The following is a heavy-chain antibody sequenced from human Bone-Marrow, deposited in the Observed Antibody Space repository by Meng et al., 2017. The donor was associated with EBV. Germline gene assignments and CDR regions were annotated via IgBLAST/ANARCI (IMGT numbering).Heavy chain of an antibody. D-gene: IGHD2-2*01. CDR1: GGSLSGFS. Sequence: QVHRKQGAPGLLKPSQTRSLTCVVNGGSLSGFSWSWIRQAPGKGLEWIGEIKHSGSTNYNPSLKSRVTISVDKSKNQFSLKLSSVTAADTAVYYCARIRVPAALDYWGQGTLVTVSS. J-gene: IGHJ4*02. V-gene: IGHV4-34*01. CDR3: ARIRVPAALDY. CDR2: IKHSGST.